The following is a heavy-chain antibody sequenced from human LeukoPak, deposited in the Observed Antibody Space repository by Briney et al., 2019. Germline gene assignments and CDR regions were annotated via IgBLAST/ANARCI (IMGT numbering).Heavy chain of an antibody. J-gene: IGHJ5*02. CDR1: GFTFSSYA. V-gene: IGHV3-23*01. CDR2: ISGSGGST. CDR3: AKADFWSGYSPNWSDP. Sequence: GGSLRLSCAASGFTFSSYAMSWVRQAPGKGLEWVSAISGSGGSTYYADSVKGRFTISRDNSKNTLYLQMNSLRAEDTAVYYCAKADFWSGYSPNWSDPWGQGTLVTVSS. D-gene: IGHD3-3*01.